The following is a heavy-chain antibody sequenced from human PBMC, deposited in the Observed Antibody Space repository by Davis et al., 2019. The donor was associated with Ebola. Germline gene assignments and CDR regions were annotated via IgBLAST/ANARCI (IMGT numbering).Heavy chain of an antibody. CDR1: GYTFTSYG. CDR3: ARVRYSGYDYVGY. Sequence: ASVKVSCKASGYTFTSYGINWVRQAPGQGLEWMGWISAYNGNTNYAQKFQGRVTMTRDTSISTAYMELSRLRSDDTAVYYCARVRYSGYDYVGYWGQGTLVTVSS. D-gene: IGHD5-12*01. J-gene: IGHJ4*02. CDR2: ISAYNGNT. V-gene: IGHV1-18*04.